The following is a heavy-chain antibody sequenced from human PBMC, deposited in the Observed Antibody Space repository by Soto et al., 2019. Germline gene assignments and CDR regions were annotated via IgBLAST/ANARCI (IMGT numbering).Heavy chain of an antibody. J-gene: IGHJ5*02. CDR3: ARHIRQYQLLNRFDP. CDR2: IYYSGST. V-gene: IGHV4-39*01. Sequence: ASETLSLTCTVSGGSISSSSYYWGWIRQPPGKGLEWIGSIYYSGSTYYNPSLKSRVTISVDTSKNQFSLKLSSVTAADTAVYYCARHIRQYQLLNRFDPWGQGTLVTVSS. CDR1: GGSISSSSYY. D-gene: IGHD2-2*01.